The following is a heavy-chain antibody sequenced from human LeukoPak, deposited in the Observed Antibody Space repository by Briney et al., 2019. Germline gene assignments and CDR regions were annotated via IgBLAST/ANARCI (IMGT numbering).Heavy chain of an antibody. CDR1: GYTFTSYG. J-gene: IGHJ4*02. CDR3: TSGSSISAQGDT. Sequence: ASVKVSCKASGYTFTSYGISWWRQAPGQGLEWVGWISAFNYIIEYAQKFQGRVTMTQDTATSTAYMELRSLTSDDTAVFYCTSGSSISAQGDTWGQGTLVSVSS. CDR2: ISAFNYII. D-gene: IGHD3-16*01. V-gene: IGHV1-18*01.